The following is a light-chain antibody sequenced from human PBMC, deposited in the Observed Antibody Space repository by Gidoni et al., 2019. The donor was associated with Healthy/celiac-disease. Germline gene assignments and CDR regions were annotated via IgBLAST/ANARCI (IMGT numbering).Light chain of an antibody. V-gene: IGKV3-15*01. J-gene: IGKJ2*01. Sequence: EIVMTQSPATLSVSPGERATLSCRASQSVSSNLAWYQQKPGQAPSLLIYGASTRATGIPARFSGSGSVTEFTLTISSLQSEDFAVYYCQQYNTWPPPFGQGTRLEIK. CDR2: GAS. CDR3: QQYNTWPPP. CDR1: QSVSSN.